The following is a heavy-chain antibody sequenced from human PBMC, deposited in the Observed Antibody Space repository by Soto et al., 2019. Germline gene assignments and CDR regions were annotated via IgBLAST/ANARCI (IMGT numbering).Heavy chain of an antibody. CDR3: ARGIVGVMIDYYYGMDV. D-gene: IGHD3-22*01. CDR1: GFIVSSNY. Sequence: EVQLVESGGGLIQPGGSLRLSCAASGFIVSSNYMSWVRQAPGKGLEWVSLIYSGGSTYYADSVKGRFTISRDNSKNTLYLQMNSLSVEDTAVYYCARGIVGVMIDYYYGMDVWGQGTTVTVSS. J-gene: IGHJ6*02. CDR2: IYSGGST. V-gene: IGHV3-53*01.